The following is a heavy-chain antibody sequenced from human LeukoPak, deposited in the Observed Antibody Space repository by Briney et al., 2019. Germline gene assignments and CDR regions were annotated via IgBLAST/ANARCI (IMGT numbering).Heavy chain of an antibody. D-gene: IGHD2-15*01. CDR1: GASIASHSW. CDR2: IYYSGST. J-gene: IGHJ4*02. CDR3: ATCSGGSCYHDY. Sequence: PSETLSLTCAVSGASIASHSWWSWIRQHPGKGLEWIGYIYYSGSTYYNPSLKSRVTISVDTSKNQFSLKLSSVTAADTAVYYCATCSGGSCYHDYWGQGTLVTVSS. V-gene: IGHV4-31*11.